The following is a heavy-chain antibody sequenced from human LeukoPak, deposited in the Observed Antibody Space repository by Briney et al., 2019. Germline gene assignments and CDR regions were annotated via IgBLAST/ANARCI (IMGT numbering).Heavy chain of an antibody. CDR1: GFTFSSYE. D-gene: IGHD5-24*01. CDR2: ISSSGSTI. J-gene: IGHJ4*02. CDR3: ARVRDGYNPDY. Sequence: GGSLRLSCAASGFTFSSYEMNWGRKAPGKGLEGVSYISSSGSTIYYADPGKVRSPISRDNAKKSLYLQMNSLRAEDTAVYYCARVRDGYNPDYWGQGTLVTVSS. V-gene: IGHV3-48*03.